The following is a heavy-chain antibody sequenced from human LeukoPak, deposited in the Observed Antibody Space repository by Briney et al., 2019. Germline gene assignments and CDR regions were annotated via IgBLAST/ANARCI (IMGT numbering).Heavy chain of an antibody. V-gene: IGHV3-53*01. J-gene: IGHJ6*02. D-gene: IGHD5-24*01. CDR2: IYSGGST. Sequence: GGSLRLSCAASGFTVSSNYVSWVRQAPGKGLEWVSVIYSGGSTYYADSVKGRFTISRDNSKNTLYLQMNSLRADDTAVYYCARRWLQGREYCGLDVWGQGTTVTVSS. CDR1: GFTVSSNY. CDR3: ARRWLQGREYCGLDV.